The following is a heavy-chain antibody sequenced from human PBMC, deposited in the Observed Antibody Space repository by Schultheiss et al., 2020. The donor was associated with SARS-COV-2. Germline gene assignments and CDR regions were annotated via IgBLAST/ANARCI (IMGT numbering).Heavy chain of an antibody. D-gene: IGHD6-19*01. CDR1: GFTFTDYY. CDR3: ARLGSGWYLSDY. J-gene: IGHJ4*02. CDR2: ISYDGSNQ. Sequence: GGSLRLSCVVSGFTFTDYYMSWIRQAPGKGLEWVAVISYDGSNQYYADSVKGRFTISRDNSKNTLYLQMNSLRAEDTAVYYCARLGSGWYLSDYWGQGTLVTVSS. V-gene: IGHV3-30*03.